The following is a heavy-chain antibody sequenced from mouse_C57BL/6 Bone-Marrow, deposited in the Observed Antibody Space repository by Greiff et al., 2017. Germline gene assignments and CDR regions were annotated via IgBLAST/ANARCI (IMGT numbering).Heavy chain of an antibody. CDR3: ARPYYSNTYYAVDD. J-gene: IGHJ4*01. Sequence: EVQLLESGGDLVKPGASLKLSCAASGFTFSSYGMSWVRQTPDQGLEWVATISSGGSYTNYPDSVKGQFTMSRDNAKNTLYMQMSSLKSEDTAMYYCARPYYSNTYYAVDDWGQGTSVTVSS. V-gene: IGHV5-6*01. D-gene: IGHD2-5*01. CDR1: GFTFSSYG. CDR2: ISSGGSYT.